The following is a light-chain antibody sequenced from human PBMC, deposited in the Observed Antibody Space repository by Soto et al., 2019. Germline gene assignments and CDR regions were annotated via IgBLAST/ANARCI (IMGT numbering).Light chain of an antibody. CDR1: SSKIGAGYD. CDR2: GNS. V-gene: IGLV1-40*01. CDR3: QSYDSSLSGSV. Sequence: QSVLTQPPSMSGAPGQRVTISCTGSSSKIGAGYDVHWYQQLPGTAPKLLIYGNSNRPSGVPDRFSGSKSGTSASLAITGLQAEDEADYYCQSYDSSLSGSVLGTGTKVTVL. J-gene: IGLJ1*01.